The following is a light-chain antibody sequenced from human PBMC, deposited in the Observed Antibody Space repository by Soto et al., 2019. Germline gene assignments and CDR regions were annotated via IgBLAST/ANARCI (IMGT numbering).Light chain of an antibody. CDR2: EAS. CDR3: QQRSSWPPPIT. CDR1: QSVSSY. Sequence: EIVLTQSPATLSLSPGERTTLSCRASQSVSSYLAWYQQKPGQAPRLLIYEASIRATGIPARFSGSGSGTDFTLTISSLEPEDFAVYYCQQRSSWPPPITFGQGTLVEIK. V-gene: IGKV3-11*01. J-gene: IGKJ5*01.